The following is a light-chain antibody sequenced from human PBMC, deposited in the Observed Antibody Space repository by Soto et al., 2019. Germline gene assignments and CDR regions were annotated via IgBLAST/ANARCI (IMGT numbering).Light chain of an antibody. CDR2: AGS. Sequence: DIQMTQSPSSLSASVGDRVTVTCRASQGISSYLNWYQQKPGKAPKFLIHAGSSLQTGVPSRFSGSGSGTDFTLTITSLQPEDFATYYCQQSFNTPFTFGPGTRVDI. CDR1: QGISSY. V-gene: IGKV1-39*01. CDR3: QQSFNTPFT. J-gene: IGKJ3*01.